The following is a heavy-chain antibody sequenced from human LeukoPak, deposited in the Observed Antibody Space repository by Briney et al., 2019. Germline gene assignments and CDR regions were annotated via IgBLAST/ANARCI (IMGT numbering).Heavy chain of an antibody. Sequence: PGGSLRLSCAASGFTFSSFAVSWVCQAPGKGLEWVSTISNSGGSTYYADSVKGRFTISRDNSKNTLYLQMNSLRVEDTAVYYCAKEASPGGEDYWGQGTLVTVSS. D-gene: IGHD2-8*02. J-gene: IGHJ4*02. CDR2: ISNSGGST. CDR3: AKEASPGGEDY. CDR1: GFTFSSFA. V-gene: IGHV3-23*01.